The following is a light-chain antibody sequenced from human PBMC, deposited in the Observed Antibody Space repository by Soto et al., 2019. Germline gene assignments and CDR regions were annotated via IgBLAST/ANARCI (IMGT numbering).Light chain of an antibody. Sequence: DIQMTQSPSTLCASVGDRVTITCRASQSISSWLAWYQQKPGRAPKLLIYDASTLDSGVPSRFSGSGSGTEFTLTSSSLQPDDFATYYCQQYNSYRAFGQGTKVEIK. V-gene: IGKV1-5*01. CDR1: QSISSW. J-gene: IGKJ1*01. CDR3: QQYNSYRA. CDR2: DAS.